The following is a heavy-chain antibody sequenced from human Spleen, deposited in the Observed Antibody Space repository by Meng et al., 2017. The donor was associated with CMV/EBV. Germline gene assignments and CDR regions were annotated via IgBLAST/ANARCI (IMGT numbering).Heavy chain of an antibody. CDR1: GYTFSIYG. J-gene: IGHJ6*02. CDR3: ARSPPYRYSGSWYTYYGMDV. V-gene: IGHV1-69*05. Sequence: SVKVSCKTSGYTFSIYGVSWVRQAPGQGLEWMGGIIPIFGTANYAQKFQGRVTVTTDESTSTAYMDLSSLRSEDTAVYYCARSPPYRYSGSWYTYYGMDVWGQGTTVTVSS. CDR2: IIPIFGTA. D-gene: IGHD6-13*01.